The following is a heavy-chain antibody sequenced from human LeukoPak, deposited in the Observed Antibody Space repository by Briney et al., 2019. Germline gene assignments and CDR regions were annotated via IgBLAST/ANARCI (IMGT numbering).Heavy chain of an antibody. D-gene: IGHD3-22*01. CDR2: INHSGST. CDR3: ARGRDYYDSSGYYDY. J-gene: IGHJ4*02. V-gene: IGHV4-34*01. Sequence: PSETLSLTCAVYGGSFSGYYWSWIRQPPGKGLEWIGKINHSGSTNYNPSLKSRVTISVDTSKNQFSLKLSSVTAADTAVYYCARGRDYYDSSGYYDYWGQGTLVTVSS. CDR1: GGSFSGYY.